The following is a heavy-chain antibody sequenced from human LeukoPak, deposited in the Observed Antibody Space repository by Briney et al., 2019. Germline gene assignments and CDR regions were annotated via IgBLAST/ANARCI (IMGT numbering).Heavy chain of an antibody. CDR3: ATKLVGAKSSEFEY. D-gene: IGHD1-26*01. J-gene: IGHJ4*02. CDR1: GFTFSSYW. V-gene: IGHV3-74*01. Sequence: PGGSLRLSCAASGFTFSSYWMHWVRQAPGQGLVWVSRINSDGSSTTYADSVKGRFTISRDNAKNTLYLQMNSLRAEDTAVYYCATKLVGAKSSEFEYWGQGTLVTVSS. CDR2: INSDGSST.